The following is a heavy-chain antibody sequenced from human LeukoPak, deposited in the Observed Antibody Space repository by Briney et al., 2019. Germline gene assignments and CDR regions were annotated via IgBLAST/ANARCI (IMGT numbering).Heavy chain of an antibody. V-gene: IGHV3-48*01. D-gene: IGHD6-13*01. Sequence: GGSLRLSCAASGFTFSSYSMNWVRQAPGKGLEWVSYISSSSTTIYYADSVKGRFTISRDSARNSLYLQMNSLTAEDTAVYYCARDLKAYSSSGGVDYWGQGTPVTVPS. J-gene: IGHJ4*02. CDR1: GFTFSSYS. CDR2: ISSSSTTI. CDR3: ARDLKAYSSSGGVDY.